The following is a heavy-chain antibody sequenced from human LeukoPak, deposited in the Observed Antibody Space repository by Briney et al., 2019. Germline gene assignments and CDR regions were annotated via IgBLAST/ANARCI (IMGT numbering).Heavy chain of an antibody. Sequence: GGSLRLSCAASGFTFGTYSMTWVRQSPGKGLEWVSSILGSGGQTFYADSVKGRFTISRDNSKNTLYLQMNSLRAEDTAVYYCAKDGPPWGSEDAGLLYYFDYWGQGTLVTVSS. D-gene: IGHD3-16*01. CDR1: GFTFGTYS. J-gene: IGHJ4*02. V-gene: IGHV3-23*01. CDR3: AKDGPPWGSEDAGLLYYFDY. CDR2: ILGSGGQT.